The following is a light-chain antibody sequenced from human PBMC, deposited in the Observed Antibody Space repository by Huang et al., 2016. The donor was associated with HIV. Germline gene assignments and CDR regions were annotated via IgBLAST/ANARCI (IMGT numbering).Light chain of an antibody. CDR1: QSVSSY. CDR2: DAS. CDR3: QQGSNWPLT. J-gene: IGKJ5*01. V-gene: IGKV3-11*01. Sequence: EIVLTQSPATLSLSPGERATLSCRASQSVSSYLAWYQQKPGQAPRLLIYDASNRATGIPARFSGSGSGTDFTLTISSLEPEDFAVYYCQQGSNWPLTFGQGTRLEMK.